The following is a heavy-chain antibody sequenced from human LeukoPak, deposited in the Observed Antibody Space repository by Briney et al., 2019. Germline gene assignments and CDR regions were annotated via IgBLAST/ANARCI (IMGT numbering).Heavy chain of an antibody. CDR1: GFTFSSYA. V-gene: IGHV3-23*01. CDR3: AKDGMTTVTQYYFDY. CDR2: ISGSGGST. Sequence: GASLRLSCAASGFTFSSYAMSWVRQAPGKGLEWVSAISGSGGSTYYADSVKGRFTISRDNSKNTLYLQMNSLRAEDTAVYYCAKDGMTTVTQYYFDYWGQGNLVTVSS. J-gene: IGHJ4*02. D-gene: IGHD4-17*01.